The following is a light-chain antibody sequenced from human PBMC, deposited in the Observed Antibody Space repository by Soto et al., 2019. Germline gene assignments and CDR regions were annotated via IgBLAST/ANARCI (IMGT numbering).Light chain of an antibody. J-gene: IGKJ5*01. CDR3: QQRSNWPIT. V-gene: IGKV3-11*01. Sequence: ERVRTQSPATLSVSPGERAALSCRASQSVSSYLAWYQQKPGQAPRLLIYDASNRATGIPARFSGSGSGTDFTLTISSLEPEDFAVYYCQQRSNWPITFGQGTRLEIK. CDR2: DAS. CDR1: QSVSSY.